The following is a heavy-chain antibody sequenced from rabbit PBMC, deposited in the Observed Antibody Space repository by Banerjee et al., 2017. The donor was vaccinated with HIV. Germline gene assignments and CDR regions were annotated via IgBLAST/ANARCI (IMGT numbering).Heavy chain of an antibody. CDR2: IYSGSSGNT. J-gene: IGHJ4*01. Sequence: QEQLEESGGDLVKPEGSLTLTCTASGFSFSSGYYMCWVRQAPGKGLEWIGCIYSGSSGNTYYASWAKGRFTISKTSSTTVTLQMTSLTAADTATYFCARTGYSSSGDYYLGFNLWGQGTLVTV. V-gene: IGHV1S45*01. CDR1: GFSFSSGYY. D-gene: IGHD1-1*01. CDR3: ARTGYSSSGDYYLGFNL.